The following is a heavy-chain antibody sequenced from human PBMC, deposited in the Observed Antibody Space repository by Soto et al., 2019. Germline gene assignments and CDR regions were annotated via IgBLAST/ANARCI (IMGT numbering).Heavy chain of an antibody. CDR3: ARAGMDV. V-gene: IGHV3-74*01. J-gene: IGHJ6*02. CDR1: GFTFSNYW. CDR2: INNDGSST. Sequence: EVQLVESGGGLVQPGGSLRLSCAASGFTFSNYWMHWVRQAPGKGPVWVSRINNDGSSTRHADSVKGRFTISRDNAKNTLYLQRNSVGAEGTGVYYCARAGMDVWGQGTTVTVSS.